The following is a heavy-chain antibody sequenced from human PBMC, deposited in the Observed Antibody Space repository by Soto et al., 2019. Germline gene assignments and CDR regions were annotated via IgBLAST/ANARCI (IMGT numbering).Heavy chain of an antibody. CDR1: GYTFINYF. Sequence: QAQLLQSGAEMKKPGASVKVSCKASGYTFINYFIHWVRQAPGQGLEWIGIVHPSRSTADYAQKFKGRVTLTTDMSTRTVYMDLSNLRSEDTAVYYCARPLIGNTVDLWGQGTTVIVSS. V-gene: IGHV1-46*01. CDR2: VHPSRSTA. D-gene: IGHD1-7*01. J-gene: IGHJ3*01. CDR3: ARPLIGNTVDL.